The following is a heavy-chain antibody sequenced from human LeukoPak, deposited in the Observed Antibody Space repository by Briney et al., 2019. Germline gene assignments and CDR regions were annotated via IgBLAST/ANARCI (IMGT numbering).Heavy chain of an antibody. J-gene: IGHJ4*02. V-gene: IGHV4-34*01. CDR3: ARGARGYSSGWYLDY. D-gene: IGHD6-19*01. CDR1: GGSFSGYY. CDR2: INYSGST. Sequence: SETLSLTCAVYGGSFSGYYWSWIRQPPGKGLEWIGEINYSGSTNYNPSLKSRVTISVDTSKNQFSLKLSSVTAADTAVYYCARGARGYSSGWYLDYWGQGTLVTVSS.